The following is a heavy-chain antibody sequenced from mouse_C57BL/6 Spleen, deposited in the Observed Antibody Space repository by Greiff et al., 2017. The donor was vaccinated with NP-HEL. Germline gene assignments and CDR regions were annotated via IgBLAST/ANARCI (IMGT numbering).Heavy chain of an antibody. Sequence: VQLQQSGPELVKPGASVKISCKASGYSFTDYNLNWVKQSNGKSLEWIGVINPNYGTTSYNQKFKGKATLTVDQSSSTAYMQLNSLTSEDSAVYYCARRDYGSSPYAMDYWGQGTSVTVSS. V-gene: IGHV1-39*01. CDR1: GYSFTDYN. J-gene: IGHJ4*01. CDR3: ARRDYGSSPYAMDY. CDR2: INPNYGTT. D-gene: IGHD1-1*01.